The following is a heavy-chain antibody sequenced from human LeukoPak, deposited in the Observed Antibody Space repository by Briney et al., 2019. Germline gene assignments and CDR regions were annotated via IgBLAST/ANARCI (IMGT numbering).Heavy chain of an antibody. D-gene: IGHD6-19*01. Sequence: GGSLRLSCAASGFTFSSYAMSWVRQAPGKGLEYVSGIYGNGASSYYADSMRGRFTISRDNSKNTLYLQLGSLGAEDTAVYYCARDSYNSGWSEFDYWGQGTLVTVSS. J-gene: IGHJ4*02. CDR3: ARDSYNSGWSEFDY. CDR1: GFTFSSYA. V-gene: IGHV3-64*02. CDR2: IYGNGASS.